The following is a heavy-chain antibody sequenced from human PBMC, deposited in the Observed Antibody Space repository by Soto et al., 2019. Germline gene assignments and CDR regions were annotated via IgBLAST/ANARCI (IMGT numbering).Heavy chain of an antibody. CDR3: ARVTGVPPYNWFDP. D-gene: IGHD3-10*01. Sequence: SETLSLTCTVSDDSMSSYYWSWIRQPPGKGLEWIGYIYYSGSTTYNPSLRSRVTMSVDTSKNQFSLRLSSVTAADTAVYYCARVTGVPPYNWFDPWGQGTLVTVSS. CDR2: IYYSGST. J-gene: IGHJ5*02. CDR1: DDSMSSYY. V-gene: IGHV4-59*01.